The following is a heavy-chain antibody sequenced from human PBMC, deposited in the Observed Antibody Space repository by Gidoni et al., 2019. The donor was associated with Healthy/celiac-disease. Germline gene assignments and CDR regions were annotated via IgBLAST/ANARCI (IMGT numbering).Heavy chain of an antibody. D-gene: IGHD3-22*01. CDR2: ISWDGGST. J-gene: IGHJ4*02. Sequence: EVQLVESGGVVVQPGGSLRLSCAASGFTFDDYTMHWVRQAPGKGLEWVSLISWDGGSTYYADSVKGRFTISRDNSKNSLYLQMNSLRTEDTALYYCAKDTPVKPQNYYDSSGPFDYWGQGTLVTVSS. CDR1: GFTFDDYT. CDR3: AKDTPVKPQNYYDSSGPFDY. V-gene: IGHV3-43*01.